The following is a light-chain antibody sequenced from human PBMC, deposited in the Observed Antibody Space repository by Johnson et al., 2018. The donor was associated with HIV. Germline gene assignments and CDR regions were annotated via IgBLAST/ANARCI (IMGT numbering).Light chain of an antibody. J-gene: IGLJ1*01. V-gene: IGLV1-51*02. CDR2: ENN. Sequence: QSVLTQPPSVSAAPGQKVTIYCSGSSSNIGNNYVSWYQQLPGTAPKLLIYENNKRPSAIPDRFSGSKSGTSATLGITGLQTGDEADYYCGTWDSSLSAGYVFGTGTKVTVL. CDR3: GTWDSSLSAGYV. CDR1: SSNIGNNY.